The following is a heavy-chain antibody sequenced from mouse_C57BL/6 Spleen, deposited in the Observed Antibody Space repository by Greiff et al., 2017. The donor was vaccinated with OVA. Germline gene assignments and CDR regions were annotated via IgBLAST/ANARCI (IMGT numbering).Heavy chain of an antibody. V-gene: IGHV5-9-1*02. CDR3: TKAAYLYYAMDD. CDR2: ISSGGDYI. CDR1: GFTFSSYA. D-gene: IGHD5-5*01. Sequence: EVQLEESGEGLVKPGGSLKLSCAASGFTFSSYAMSWVRQTPEQRLEWVAYISSGGDYIYYADTVKGRVTISRDNARNTLYMQMSSLKSEDTAMYYCTKAAYLYYAMDDWGQGTSVTVSS. J-gene: IGHJ4*01.